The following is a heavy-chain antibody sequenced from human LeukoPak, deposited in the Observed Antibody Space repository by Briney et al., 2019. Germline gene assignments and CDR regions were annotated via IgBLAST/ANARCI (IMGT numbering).Heavy chain of an antibody. CDR1: GFTFSSYN. CDR3: ARDLRDGYNEYYFDY. V-gene: IGHV3-21*01. CDR2: ISTSSSYI. J-gene: IGHJ4*02. Sequence: GGSLRLSCAASGFTFSSYNMNWVRQAPGKGLEWVSSISTSSSYIYYADSVKGRFTISRDNAKNSLYLQMNSLRAEDTAVYYCARDLRDGYNEYYFDYWGQGTLVTVSS. D-gene: IGHD5-24*01.